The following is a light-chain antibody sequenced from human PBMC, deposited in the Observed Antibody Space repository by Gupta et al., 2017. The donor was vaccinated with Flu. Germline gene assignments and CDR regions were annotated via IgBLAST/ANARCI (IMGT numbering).Light chain of an antibody. CDR3: QVWDGNTGV. J-gene: IGLJ3*02. V-gene: IGLV3-1*01. CDR1: KWGDKY. Sequence: SYDLTQPPSVSVSPGQTASITCSGDKWGDKYACWYQQRPGHSPVLVIYQDNRRPSGIPERFSGSTSGNTATLTISGTQAVDEAYYYCQVWDGNTGVFGGGTKLTVL. CDR2: QDN.